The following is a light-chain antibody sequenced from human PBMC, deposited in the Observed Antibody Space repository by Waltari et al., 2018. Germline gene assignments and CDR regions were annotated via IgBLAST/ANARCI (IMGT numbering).Light chain of an antibody. CDR2: DAS. Sequence: EVLLTHSPGTLSLSPGDRATLSCRASESVDDLLAWYQQKPGQAPRLLIHDASTRATGIPDGFSGSGSGTDFTLTISRLEAGDFALYYCQQYRMTPVTFGQGTKVEIK. CDR3: QQYRMTPVT. J-gene: IGKJ2*01. V-gene: IGKV3-20*01. CDR1: ESVDDL.